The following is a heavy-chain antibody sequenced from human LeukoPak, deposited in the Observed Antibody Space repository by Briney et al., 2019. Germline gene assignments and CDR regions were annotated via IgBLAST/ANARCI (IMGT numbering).Heavy chain of an antibody. CDR2: INHSGSA. J-gene: IGHJ4*02. CDR3: ARGPPHGSYRFDY. V-gene: IGHV4-34*01. D-gene: IGHD1-26*01. CDR1: GGSMNNYY. Sequence: SETLSLTCTVSGGSMNNYYWTWIRQPPGKGLEWIGEINHSGSANYNPSLKSRVTISVDTSKNQFSLKLSSVTAADTAVYYCARGPPHGSYRFDYWGQGTLVTVSS.